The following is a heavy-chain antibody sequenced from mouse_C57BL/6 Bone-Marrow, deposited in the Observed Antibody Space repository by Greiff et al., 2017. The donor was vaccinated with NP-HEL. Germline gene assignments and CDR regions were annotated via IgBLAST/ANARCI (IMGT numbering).Heavy chain of an antibody. J-gene: IGHJ3*01. CDR1: GYTFTSYW. Sequence: VQLQQPGAELVKPGASVKLSCKASGYTFTSYWMHWVKQRPGQGLEWIGMIHPNSGRTNYNEKFKSKATLTVDKSSSTAYMQLSSLTSEDSAVYYCARGYYSNLAWFAYWGQGTLVTVSA. CDR3: ARGYYSNLAWFAY. V-gene: IGHV1-64*01. CDR2: IHPNSGRT. D-gene: IGHD2-5*01.